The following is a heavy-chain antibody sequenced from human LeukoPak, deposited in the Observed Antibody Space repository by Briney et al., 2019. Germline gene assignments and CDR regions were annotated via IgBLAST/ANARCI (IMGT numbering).Heavy chain of an antibody. CDR2: ISGGGVST. J-gene: IGHJ4*02. D-gene: IGHD1-26*01. V-gene: IGHV3-23*01. CDR1: GFTFSSYE. CDR3: AKASRYSGTFPPDY. Sequence: GGSLRLSCAASGFTFSSYEMNWVRQAPGKGLEWVSTISGGGVSTYYADSVKGRFAISRDNSKNTLYLQMNSLRAEDTAVYYCAKASRYSGTFPPDYWGQGTLVTVSS.